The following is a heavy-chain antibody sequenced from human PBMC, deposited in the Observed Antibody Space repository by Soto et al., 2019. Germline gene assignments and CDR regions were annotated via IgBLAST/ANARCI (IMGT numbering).Heavy chain of an antibody. CDR1: GFTFSSYG. Sequence: EGSLRLSCAASGFTFSSYGMHWVRQAPGKGLEWVAVIWYDGSNKYYADSVKGRFTISRDNSKNTLYLQMNSLRAEDTAVYYCARDRAGYGMDLWGQGTTVNVSS. V-gene: IGHV3-33*01. J-gene: IGHJ6*02. CDR2: IWYDGSNK. CDR3: ARDRAGYGMDL.